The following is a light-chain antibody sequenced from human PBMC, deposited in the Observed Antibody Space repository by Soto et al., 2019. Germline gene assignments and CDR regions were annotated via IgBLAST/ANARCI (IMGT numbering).Light chain of an antibody. CDR3: QQYESFPLT. CDR2: GAS. CDR1: QTVSTSF. V-gene: IGKV3-20*01. J-gene: IGKJ4*02. Sequence: EIVLTQSPGTLSLSPGERATLSCRASQTVSTSFLAWYQQKRGQAPRLLIYGASTRATGVPDRFTGSGSGTEFTLTISSLQSEDFAVYYCQQYESFPLTFGGGTKVDIK.